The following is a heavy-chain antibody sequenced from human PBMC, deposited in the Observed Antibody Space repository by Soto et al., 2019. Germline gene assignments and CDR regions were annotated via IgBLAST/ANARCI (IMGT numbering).Heavy chain of an antibody. Sequence: ASVKVSCKASGYTFTSYCISWVRQAPGQGLEWMGWISAYNGNTNYAQKLQGRVTMTTDTSTSTAYMELRSLRSDDTAVHYCARSSPDYYDSSAFDYWGQGTLVTVSS. CDR1: GYTFTSYC. J-gene: IGHJ4*02. CDR3: ARSSPDYYDSSAFDY. CDR2: ISAYNGNT. D-gene: IGHD3-22*01. V-gene: IGHV1-18*01.